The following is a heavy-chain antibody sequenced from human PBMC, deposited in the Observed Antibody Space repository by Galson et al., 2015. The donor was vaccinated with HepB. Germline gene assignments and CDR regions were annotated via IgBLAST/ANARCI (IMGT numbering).Heavy chain of an antibody. CDR3: AVIAVAANDGFDI. Sequence: SLRLSCAASGFTFSSYAMHWVRQAPGKGLEWVAVISYDGSNKYYADSVKGRFTISRDNSKNTLYLQMNSLRAENTAVYYCAVIAVAANDGFDIWGQGTMVTVSS. CDR1: GFTFSSYA. D-gene: IGHD6-19*01. J-gene: IGHJ3*02. CDR2: ISYDGSNK. V-gene: IGHV3-30*04.